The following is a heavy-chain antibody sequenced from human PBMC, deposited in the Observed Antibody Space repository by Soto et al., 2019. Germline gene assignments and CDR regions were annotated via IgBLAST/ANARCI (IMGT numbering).Heavy chain of an antibody. V-gene: IGHV4-30-4*01. CDR1: GGSISSGDYY. Sequence: QVQLQESGPGLVKPSQTLSLTCTVSGGSISSGDYYWSWIRQPPGKGLEWIGYIYYSGSTYYNPSLKGRVTISVDTSKNQFSLKLSSVTAADTAVYYCARVVVPAALYYYGMDVWGQGTTVTVSS. CDR3: ARVVVPAALYYYGMDV. CDR2: IYYSGST. J-gene: IGHJ6*02. D-gene: IGHD2-2*01.